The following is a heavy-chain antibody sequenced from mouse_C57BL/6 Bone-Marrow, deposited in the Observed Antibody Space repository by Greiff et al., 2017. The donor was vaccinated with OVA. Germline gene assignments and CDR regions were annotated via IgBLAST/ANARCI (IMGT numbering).Heavy chain of an antibody. CDR1: GYTFTSYW. D-gene: IGHD1-1*01. CDR3: ARRSFTTVVATGYYAMDY. V-gene: IGHV1-64*01. CDR2: IHPNSGST. Sequence: QVQLQQPGAELVKPGASVKLSCKASGYTFTSYWMHWVKQRPGQGLEWIGMIHPNSGSTNYNEKFKSKATLTVDKSSSTAYMQLSSLTSEDSAVYYCARRSFTTVVATGYYAMDYWGQGTSVTVSS. J-gene: IGHJ4*01.